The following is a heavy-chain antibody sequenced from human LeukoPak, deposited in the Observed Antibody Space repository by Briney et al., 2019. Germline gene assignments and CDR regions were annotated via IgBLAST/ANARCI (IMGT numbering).Heavy chain of an antibody. CDR1: GFTLSNHW. Sequence: GGSLRLSCAASGFTLSNHWMTWVRQVPGRGPEWVANVNRDGSETYYLDSVKGRFTISKDIAKNSLYLQMNSLRAEDTALYHCARNNGMDVWGQGTTVIVSS. J-gene: IGHJ6*02. CDR3: ARNNGMDV. V-gene: IGHV3-7*03. CDR2: VNRDGSET.